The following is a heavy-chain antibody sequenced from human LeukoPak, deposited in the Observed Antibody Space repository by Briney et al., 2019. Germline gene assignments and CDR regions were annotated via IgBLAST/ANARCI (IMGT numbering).Heavy chain of an antibody. CDR3: ARIGYYYDSSGYYSVHFDY. CDR2: ISGSGGST. J-gene: IGHJ4*02. D-gene: IGHD3-22*01. CDR1: GFTFSHYA. V-gene: IGHV3-23*01. Sequence: PGGSLRLSCAASGFTFSHYAMSWVRQAPGKGLEWVSAISGSGGSTYYADPVKGRFTISRNNAKNTLYLQMNSLRAEDTAVYYCARIGYYYDSSGYYSVHFDYWGQGTLVTVSS.